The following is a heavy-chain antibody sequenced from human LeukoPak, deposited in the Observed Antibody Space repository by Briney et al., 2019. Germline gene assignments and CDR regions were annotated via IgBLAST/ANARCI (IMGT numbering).Heavy chain of an antibody. D-gene: IGHD3-22*01. Sequence: SETLSITCTVSGGSISSYYWSWIRQPPGKGLEWIGYIYYSGSTNYNPSLKSRVTISVDTSKNQFSLKLSSVTAADTAVYYCARTRYDSSGYYYYYYGMDVWGQGTTVTVSS. V-gene: IGHV4-59*01. CDR3: ARTRYDSSGYYYYYYGMDV. CDR1: GGSISSYY. J-gene: IGHJ6*02. CDR2: IYYSGST.